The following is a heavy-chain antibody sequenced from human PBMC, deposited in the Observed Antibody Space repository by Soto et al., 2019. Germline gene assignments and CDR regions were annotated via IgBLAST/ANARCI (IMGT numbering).Heavy chain of an antibody. J-gene: IGHJ4*02. CDR3: ARWPQLEPRFDY. Sequence: PSETLSLTCAVYGGSFSAYYWSWVRQPPGKGLEWIGYIYYSGSTYYNPSLKSRVTISVDTSKNQFSLKLSSVTAADTAVYYCARWPQLEPRFDYWGQGTLVTVS. CDR2: IYYSGST. CDR1: GGSFSAYY. V-gene: IGHV4-34*09. D-gene: IGHD1-1*01.